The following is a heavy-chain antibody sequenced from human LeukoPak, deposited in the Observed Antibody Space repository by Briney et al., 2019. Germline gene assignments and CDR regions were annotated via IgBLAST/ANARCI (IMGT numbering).Heavy chain of an antibody. Sequence: GGTLRLSCAASGFTFSRHSMNWVRQAPGKGPVWVSSITSSSSYIYYADSVKARFTISSDNAKNSLYLQMNSLRAEDTAVYYCARDVIAAAGRQPIPEYYYYYYYMDVWGKGTTVTVSS. CDR2: ITSSSSYI. CDR3: ARDVIAAAGRQPIPEYYYYYYYMDV. D-gene: IGHD6-13*01. J-gene: IGHJ6*03. CDR1: GFTFSRHS. V-gene: IGHV3-21*01.